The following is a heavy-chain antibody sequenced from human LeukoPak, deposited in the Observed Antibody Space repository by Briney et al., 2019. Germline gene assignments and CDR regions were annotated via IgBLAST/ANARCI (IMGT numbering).Heavy chain of an antibody. CDR3: ARLGDHSSGWYDGVSATKNVRAFDI. D-gene: IGHD6-19*01. CDR1: GAPVSSYA. Sequence: GSSVKVSCKAAGAPVSSYAISWVRQAPGQGLEWMGGIVPIFGTANYAQKFQGRVTTTADESTSTAYMELSSLRSEDTAVYYCARLGDHSSGWYDGVSATKNVRAFDIWGQGTMVTVSA. J-gene: IGHJ3*02. V-gene: IGHV1-69*01. CDR2: IVPIFGTA.